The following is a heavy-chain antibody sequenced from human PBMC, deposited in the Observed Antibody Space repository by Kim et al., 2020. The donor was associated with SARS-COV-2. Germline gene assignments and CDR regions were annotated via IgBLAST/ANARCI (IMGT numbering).Heavy chain of an antibody. CDR1: GYIFTGDA. J-gene: IGHJ4*02. CDR3: ARDRLSGHGDYFDY. D-gene: IGHD1-1*01. Sequence: ASVKVSCKASGYIFTGDAINWVRQGPGQGLEWMGWINTHSGNPIYAQDFTGRFVFSSDSSVSTAYLQITSLQADDTAVYYFARDRLSGHGDYFDYWGQGT. CDR2: INTHSGNP. V-gene: IGHV7-4-1*02.